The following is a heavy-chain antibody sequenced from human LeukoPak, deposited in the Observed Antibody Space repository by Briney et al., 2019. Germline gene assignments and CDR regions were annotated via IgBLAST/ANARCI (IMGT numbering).Heavy chain of an antibody. J-gene: IGHJ4*02. Sequence: ASVKVSCKASGGTFSSYAISWVRQAPGQGLEWMGRIIPILGIANYAQKFQGRVTITADKSTSTAYMELSSLRSEDTAVYYCARGWLVGFTRVIPNFDYWGQGTLVTVSS. D-gene: IGHD1-26*01. V-gene: IGHV1-69*04. CDR3: ARGWLVGFTRVIPNFDY. CDR1: GGTFSSYA. CDR2: IIPILGIA.